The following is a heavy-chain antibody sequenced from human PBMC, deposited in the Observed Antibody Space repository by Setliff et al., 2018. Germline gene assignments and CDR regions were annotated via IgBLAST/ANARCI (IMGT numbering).Heavy chain of an antibody. CDR1: GDSLTSGPYH. CDR3: ARGRLLYVGDSHYFDI. J-gene: IGHJ4*02. V-gene: IGHV4-61*09. Sequence: PSETLSLTCTVSGDSLTSGPYHWTWVRQPAGKGLEWIGHIYSEGTTNYSPSLRSRVTISSDTSKNQFSLQLNSVTATDTAVYYCARGRLLYVGDSHYFDIWGQGTLVTVSS. CDR2: IYSEGTT. D-gene: IGHD4-17*01.